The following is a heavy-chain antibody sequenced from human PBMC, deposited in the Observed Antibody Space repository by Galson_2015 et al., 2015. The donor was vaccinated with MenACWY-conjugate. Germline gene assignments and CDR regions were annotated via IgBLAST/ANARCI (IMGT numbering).Heavy chain of an antibody. Sequence: SLRLSCAASGFTFSSYAMSWVRQAPGKGLEWVSAISGSGGSTYYADSVKGRFTISRDNSKNTLYLQMNSLRAEDTAVYYCAKEGCSGGSCYSGGFDYWGQGTLVIVSS. D-gene: IGHD2-15*01. CDR3: AKEGCSGGSCYSGGFDY. J-gene: IGHJ4*02. CDR2: ISGSGGST. CDR1: GFTFSSYA. V-gene: IGHV3-23*01.